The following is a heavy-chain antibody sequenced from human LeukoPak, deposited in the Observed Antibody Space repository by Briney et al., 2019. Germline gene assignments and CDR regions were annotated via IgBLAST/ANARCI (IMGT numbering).Heavy chain of an antibody. CDR2: IYHTGST. J-gene: IGHJ5*02. D-gene: IGHD2-2*01. Sequence: SETLSLTCDVSGGSISSGLYSWSWIRQPLGKGLEGIGYIYHTGSTYYNPSLKSRVTISVDTSKNQFSLRLSSVTAADTAVYYCARLQYCSGTSCYWFDPWGQGTLVTVSS. CDR3: ARLQYCSGTSCYWFDP. V-gene: IGHV4-30-2*01. CDR1: GGSISSGLYS.